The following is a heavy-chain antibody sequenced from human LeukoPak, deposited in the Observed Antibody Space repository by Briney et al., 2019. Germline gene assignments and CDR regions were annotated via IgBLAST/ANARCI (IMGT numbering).Heavy chain of an antibody. J-gene: IGHJ5*02. CDR1: GFTFSSYW. CDR2: IKHDGSEK. Sequence: GGSLRLSCAASGFTFSSYWMSWVRQAPGKGLEWVANIKHDGSEKYYVDSVKGRFTISRDNAKNSLYLQMNSLRAEDTAVYYCAGDDVLLWFGELLVRFDPWGQGTLVTVSS. V-gene: IGHV3-7*01. CDR3: AGDDVLLWFGELLVRFDP. D-gene: IGHD3-10*01.